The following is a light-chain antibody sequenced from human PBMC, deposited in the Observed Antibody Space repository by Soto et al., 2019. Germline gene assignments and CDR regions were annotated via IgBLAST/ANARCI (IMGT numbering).Light chain of an antibody. CDR3: QQYDNLLPIT. CDR1: QDIDKN. J-gene: IGKJ5*01. V-gene: IGKV1-33*01. CDR2: DAS. Sequence: IQPTQSPSSLSASVGDRVTITCQASQDIDKNLNWYQQKPGKAPKLLIYDASSLQTGVPSRFSGSGSPTDFTFTISSLQPEDIATYYCQQYDNLLPITFGQGTRLEIK.